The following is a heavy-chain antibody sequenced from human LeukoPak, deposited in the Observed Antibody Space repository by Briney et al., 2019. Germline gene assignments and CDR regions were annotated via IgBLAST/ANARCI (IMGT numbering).Heavy chain of an antibody. Sequence: GGSLRLSCAASGFNFTNYAMNWVRQAPGRGLEWVSLISSSGGSTYYAGSVKGRFTISRDNSKSTLYLQMNSLRAEDTAIYYCAKDGPTAIPSWFDPRGQGTLVTVSS. J-gene: IGHJ5*02. CDR2: ISSSGGST. CDR1: GFNFTNYA. CDR3: AKDGPTAIPSWFDP. D-gene: IGHD2-21*02. V-gene: IGHV3-23*01.